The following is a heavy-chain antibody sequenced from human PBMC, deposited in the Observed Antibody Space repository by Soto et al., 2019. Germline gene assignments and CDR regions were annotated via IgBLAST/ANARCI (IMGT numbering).Heavy chain of an antibody. D-gene: IGHD2-15*01. CDR1: GYTFTAYD. V-gene: IGHV1-8*01. J-gene: IGHJ5*02. Sequence: QEQLVQSGAEVKKPGASVKVSCKTSGYTFTAYDINWVRQATGQGLEWIGWMNPNSGETGYAQKFQGRVTMTRSASLSTAYLELSSLSSEDTAVYYCARVAVAARPRWYNWFDPWGQGTLVTVSS. CDR3: ARVAVAARPRWYNWFDP. CDR2: MNPNSGET.